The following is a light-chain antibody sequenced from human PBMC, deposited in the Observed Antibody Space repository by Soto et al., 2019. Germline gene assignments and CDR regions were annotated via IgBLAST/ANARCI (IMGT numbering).Light chain of an antibody. CDR1: QSVSSTY. V-gene: IGKV3-20*01. CDR2: GVS. Sequence: EVVLTQSPGTLSLSPGERATLSRRASQSVSSTYLAWYQQKPGQAPRLLIYGVSNRATGIPDRVSGSGSGTDFTLTISRLEPEDFAVYYCQQFGSSPITFGQGTRLEIK. J-gene: IGKJ5*01. CDR3: QQFGSSPIT.